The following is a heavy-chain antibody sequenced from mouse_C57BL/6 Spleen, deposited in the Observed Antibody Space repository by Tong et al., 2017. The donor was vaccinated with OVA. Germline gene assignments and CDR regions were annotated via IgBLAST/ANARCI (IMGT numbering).Heavy chain of an antibody. V-gene: IGHV5-6*01. J-gene: IGHJ2*01. CDR1: GFTFSSYG. CDR3: ARHEGYYGSRDVDY. CDR2: ISSGGSYT. D-gene: IGHD1-1*01. Sequence: EVQLQESGGDLVKPGGSLKLSCAASGFTFSSYGMSWVRQTPDKRLEWVATISSGGSYTYYPDSVKGRFTISRDNAKNTLYLQMSSLKSEDTAMYYCARHEGYYGSRDVDYWGQGTTLTVSS.